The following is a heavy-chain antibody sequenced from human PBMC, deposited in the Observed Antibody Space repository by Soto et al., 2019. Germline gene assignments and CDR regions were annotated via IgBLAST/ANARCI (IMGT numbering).Heavy chain of an antibody. D-gene: IGHD7-27*01. CDR1: GDSITTYKW. J-gene: IGHJ6*02. CDR2: IYDSGNN. CDR3: VTCQLGASYYALDI. V-gene: IGHV4-4*02. Sequence: PSETLSLTCGVSGDSITTYKWSTWVRHTPGKGLEWIGDIYDSGNNRYNPSLKSRVTISTDTSKNELSLKLTSVTVADTAVYYCVTCQLGASYYALDIWGQGTTVTVSS.